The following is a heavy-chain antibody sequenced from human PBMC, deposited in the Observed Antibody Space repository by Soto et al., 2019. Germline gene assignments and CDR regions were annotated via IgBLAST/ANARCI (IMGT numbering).Heavy chain of an antibody. J-gene: IGHJ4*02. D-gene: IGHD6-6*01. Sequence: GGSLRLSCAASGFTFDDYAMHWVRQAPGKGLEWVSLISGDGGSTYYADSVKGRFTISRDNSKNSLYLQMNSLRTEDTALYYCAKDFGYSSSPLFDYWGQGTLVTVSS. CDR2: ISGDGGST. CDR3: AKDFGYSSSPLFDY. CDR1: GFTFDDYA. V-gene: IGHV3-43*02.